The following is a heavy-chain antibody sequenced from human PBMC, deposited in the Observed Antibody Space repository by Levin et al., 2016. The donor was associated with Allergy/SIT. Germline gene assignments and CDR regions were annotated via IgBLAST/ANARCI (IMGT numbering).Heavy chain of an antibody. CDR2: ISSSSSYI. V-gene: IGHV3-21*01. J-gene: IGHJ4*02. CDR3: ATVHDYGDNSFDY. D-gene: IGHD4-17*01. Sequence: VRQAPGKGLEWVSSISSSSSYIYYADSVKGRFTISRDNAKNSLYLQMNSLRAEDTAVFYCATVHDYGDNSFDYWGQGTLVTVSS.